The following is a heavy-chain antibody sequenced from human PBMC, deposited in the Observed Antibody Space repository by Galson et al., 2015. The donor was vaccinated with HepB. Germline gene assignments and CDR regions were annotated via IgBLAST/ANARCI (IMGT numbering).Heavy chain of an antibody. Sequence: SLRLSCAASGFTFCSYGMHWVRQAPGQGLEGVAVISYDGGNKYYGDSVKGRCIIFRDNSQNTLHLHMNSLRAEDSAVYYCAKEWMRSGSYIQSFYHYGMPVWGHGTTVTVSS. V-gene: IGHV3-30*18. CDR1: GFTFCSYG. CDR3: AKEWMRSGSYIQSFYHYGMPV. J-gene: IGHJ6*02. CDR2: ISYDGGNK. D-gene: IGHD1-26*01.